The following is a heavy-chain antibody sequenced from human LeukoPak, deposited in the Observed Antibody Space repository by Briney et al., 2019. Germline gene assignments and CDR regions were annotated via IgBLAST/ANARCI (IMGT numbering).Heavy chain of an antibody. J-gene: IGHJ1*01. V-gene: IGHV3-30*02. CDR2: IRYDGSNK. CDR1: GFTFSSYG. Sequence: PGGSLRLSCAASGFTFSSYGMHWVRQAPGKGLEWVAFIRYDGSNKYYADSVKGRFTISRGNSKNTLYLQMNSLRAEDTAVYYCAKEEMANSPNAEYFQHWGQGTLVTVSS. CDR3: AKEEMANSPNAEYFQH. D-gene: IGHD5-24*01.